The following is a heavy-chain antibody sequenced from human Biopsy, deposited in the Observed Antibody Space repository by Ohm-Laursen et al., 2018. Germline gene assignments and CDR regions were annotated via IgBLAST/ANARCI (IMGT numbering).Heavy chain of an antibody. CDR1: RDSISNYY. CDR3: ARDSRGGHLNTTLITGKNLDS. Sequence: GTLSLTWTVSRDSISNYYWTWIRQSPGKGLEWTGYIYYTGSTNYNPSVKSRVTISVDTSKNQFSLKLNSVTAADTAVYFCARDSRGGHLNTTLITGKNLDSWGQGILVTVSS. D-gene: IGHD3-16*01. V-gene: IGHV4-59*01. J-gene: IGHJ4*02. CDR2: IYYTGST.